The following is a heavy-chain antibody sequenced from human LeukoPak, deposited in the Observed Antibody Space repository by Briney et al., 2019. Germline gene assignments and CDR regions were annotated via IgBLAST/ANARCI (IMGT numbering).Heavy chain of an antibody. J-gene: IGHJ5*02. V-gene: IGHV4-39*07. Sequence: PSETLSLTCTVSGGSISSSSSYWGWIRQPPGKGLEWIGSIDYSGNTYYNPSLKSRVTISVDTSKNQFSPKLSSVTAADTAVYYCARGRNIVVVPAAIVTNWFDPWGQGTLVTVSS. CDR1: GGSISSSSSY. CDR3: ARGRNIVVVPAAIVTNWFDP. CDR2: IDYSGNT. D-gene: IGHD2-2*02.